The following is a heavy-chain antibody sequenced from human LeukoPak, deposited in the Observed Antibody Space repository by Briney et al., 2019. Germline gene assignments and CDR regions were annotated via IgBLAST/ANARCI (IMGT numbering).Heavy chain of an antibody. CDR3: ARVGTAWVAGGGDY. V-gene: IGHV1-2*02. CDR2: IIPNSGGT. D-gene: IGHD5-18*01. CDR1: GYSFTGYY. J-gene: IGHJ4*02. Sequence: ASVKVSCTASGYSFTGYYMHWVRQAPGQGLEWMGWIIPNSGGTKYSQKFKGRVTMTRDTSISTAYMELSRLRSDDTDVYYCARVGTAWVAGGGDYWGQGTLVTVSS.